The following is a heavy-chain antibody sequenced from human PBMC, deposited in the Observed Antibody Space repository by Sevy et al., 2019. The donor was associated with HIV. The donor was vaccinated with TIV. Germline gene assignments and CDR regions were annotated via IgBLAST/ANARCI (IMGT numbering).Heavy chain of an antibody. CDR1: GYLFTSFL. CDR2: INVGNGNT. J-gene: IGHJ4*02. CDR3: TREAKQQLSQYFFDF. D-gene: IGHD6-13*01. Sequence: ASVKVSCKASGYLFTSFLMHWVRQAPGQGLEWVGWINVGNGNTTYSQKFQDRVTITRDASTSTTYMELTSLTSEETAIYYCTREAKQQLSQYFFDFWGQGTLVTVSS. V-gene: IGHV1-3*01.